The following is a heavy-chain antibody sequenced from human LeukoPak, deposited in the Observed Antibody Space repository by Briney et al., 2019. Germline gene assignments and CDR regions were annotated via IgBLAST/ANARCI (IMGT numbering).Heavy chain of an antibody. J-gene: IGHJ4*02. CDR1: GYTFTGYY. D-gene: IGHD3-22*01. V-gene: IGHV1-2*02. CDR2: INPNSGGT. Sequence: ASVKVSCKASGYTFTGYYMHWVRQAPGQGLEWMGWINPNSGGTNYAQKFQGRVTMTRDTSTSTVYMELSSLRSEDTAVYYCARVSGYDSSGYYFPYWGQGTLVTVSS. CDR3: ARVSGYDSSGYYFPY.